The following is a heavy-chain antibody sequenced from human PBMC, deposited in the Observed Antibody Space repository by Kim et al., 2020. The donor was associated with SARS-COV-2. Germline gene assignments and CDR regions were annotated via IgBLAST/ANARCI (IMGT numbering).Heavy chain of an antibody. J-gene: IGHJ3*02. V-gene: IGHV1-69*13. Sequence: SVKVSCKASGGTFSSYAITWVRQAPGQGLDWMGGIIPMFDTRDYAQKFQGRVTITADESTSTAYMELSSLTSEDTAVYYCAQGGVHLGELSNAFDIWGQGTMVTVSS. CDR2: IIPMFDTR. CDR3: AQGGVHLGELSNAFDI. CDR1: GGTFSSYA. D-gene: IGHD3-16*02.